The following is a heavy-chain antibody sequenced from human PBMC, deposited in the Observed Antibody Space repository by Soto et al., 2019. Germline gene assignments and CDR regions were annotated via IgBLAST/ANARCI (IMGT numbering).Heavy chain of an antibody. CDR2: ISWNSGSI. V-gene: IGHV3-9*01. Sequence: KGLEWVSGISWNSGSIGYADYVKGRFTISRDNAKTSLYLQMNSLRAEDTALYYCAKFFFFQAEDGIRGVRSVSAFLLNRSSDL. D-gene: IGHD3-10*02. CDR3: AKFFFFQAEDGIRGVRSVSAFLLNRSSDL. J-gene: IGHJ2*01.